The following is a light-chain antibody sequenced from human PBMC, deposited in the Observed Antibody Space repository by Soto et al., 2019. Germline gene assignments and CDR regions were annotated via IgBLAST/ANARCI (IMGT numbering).Light chain of an antibody. CDR1: QSVGNN. J-gene: IGKJ3*01. V-gene: IGKV3-15*01. CDR2: GAS. CDR3: QQYGTSPGLFT. Sequence: IEMTQSAAPLSGSPGERATLSCRAIQSVGNNLAWYQHKAGQAPRLLIYGASTRATGVPARFSGSGSGTDFTLTISRLEPEDFAVYYCQQYGTSPGLFTFGPGTKVDIK.